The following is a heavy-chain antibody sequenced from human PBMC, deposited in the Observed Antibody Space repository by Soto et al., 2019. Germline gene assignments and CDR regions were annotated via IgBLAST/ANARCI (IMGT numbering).Heavy chain of an antibody. Sequence: GGSLRLSCAASGFTFSSYGMHWVRQAPGKGLEWVAVISYDGSNKYYADSVKGRFTISRDNSKNTLYLQMNSLRAEDTAVYYCVREGNVMVPTFGYYYYGMDVWGQGTTVTVSS. D-gene: IGHD3-10*01. J-gene: IGHJ6*02. CDR2: ISYDGSNK. V-gene: IGHV3-30*03. CDR3: VREGNVMVPTFGYYYYGMDV. CDR1: GFTFSSYG.